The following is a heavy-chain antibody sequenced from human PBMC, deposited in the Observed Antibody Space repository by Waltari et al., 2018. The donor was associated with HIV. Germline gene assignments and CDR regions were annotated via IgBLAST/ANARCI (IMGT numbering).Heavy chain of an antibody. D-gene: IGHD4-17*01. CDR3: ATERATYGDRPSYFDY. Sequence: QVQLVQSGAEVKKPGASVKVSCKVSGYTRTELSMHWVRQAPGKGLEWMGGLEPENGETIYPKKFQGKVTRTEDTSTDTANRELSSLRSEDTAVYYCATERATYGDRPSYFDYWGQGTLVTVSS. V-gene: IGHV1-24*01. CDR2: LEPENGET. J-gene: IGHJ4*02. CDR1: GYTRTELS.